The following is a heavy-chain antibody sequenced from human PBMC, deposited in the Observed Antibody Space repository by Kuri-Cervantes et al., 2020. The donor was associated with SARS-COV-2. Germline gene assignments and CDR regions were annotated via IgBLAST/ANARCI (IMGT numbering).Heavy chain of an antibody. D-gene: IGHD3-3*01. J-gene: IGHJ4*02. CDR3: ARQGFSKGGYFDY. CDR2: IYHSGST. V-gene: IGHV4-39*01. CDR1: GGSISSYY. Sequence: GSLRLSCTVSGGSISSYYWGWIRQPPGKGLEWIGSIYHSGSTYYNPSLKSRVTISVDTSKDQFSLKLSSVTAADTAVYYCARQGFSKGGYFDYWGQGTLVTVSS.